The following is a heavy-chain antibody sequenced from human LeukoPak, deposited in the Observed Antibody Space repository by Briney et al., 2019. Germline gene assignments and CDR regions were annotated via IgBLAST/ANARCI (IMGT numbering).Heavy chain of an antibody. D-gene: IGHD3-3*01. V-gene: IGHV7-4-1*02. CDR3: ARGPRITIFGVVINYYYYYMDV. CDR1: GYTFTSYG. J-gene: IGHJ6*03. CDR2: INTNTGNP. Sequence: GASVKVSCKASGYTFTSYGLNWVRQAPGQGLQWLGWINTNTGNPTYAQGFTGRFVFSLDTSVSTAYLQISSLKAEDTAVYYCARGPRITIFGVVINYYYYYMDVWGKGTTVTVSS.